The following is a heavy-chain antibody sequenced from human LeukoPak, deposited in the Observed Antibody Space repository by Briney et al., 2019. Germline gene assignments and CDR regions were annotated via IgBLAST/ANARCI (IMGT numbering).Heavy chain of an antibody. D-gene: IGHD3-10*01. CDR1: GFTFNSYG. CDR2: ISGSGGST. J-gene: IGHJ3*02. Sequence: QSGGSLRLSCAASGFTFNSYGMSWVRQAPGKGLEWVSAISGSGGSTYYADSVKGRFTISRDNSKNTLYLQMNSLRAEDTAVYYCAKTAMVRGVMQDRAAFDIWGQGTMVTVSS. CDR3: AKTAMVRGVMQDRAAFDI. V-gene: IGHV3-23*01.